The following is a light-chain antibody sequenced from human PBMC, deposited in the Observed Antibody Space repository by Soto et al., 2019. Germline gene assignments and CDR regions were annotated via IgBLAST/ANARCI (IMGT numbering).Light chain of an antibody. CDR2: EVT. CDR3: PPYLSSSPVL. CDR1: SSDVGAYNY. V-gene: IGLV2-14*01. Sequence: QSVLTQPASVSGSLGQSITISCTGTSSDVGAYNYVSWYQQHPDKAPKLLIFEVTNRPSGVSGRFSGSKSGITASLGISGLQPEDEADYYCPPYLSSSPVLFGGGTKLTVL. J-gene: IGLJ2*01.